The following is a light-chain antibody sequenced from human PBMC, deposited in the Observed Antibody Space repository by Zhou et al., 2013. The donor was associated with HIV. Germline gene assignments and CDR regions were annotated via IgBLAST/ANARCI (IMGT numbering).Light chain of an antibody. Sequence: EIVLTQSPDTLSLSPGERATLSCRASQSVSSNLAWYQQKPGQAPRLLIYGASTRATGIPARFSGSGSGTEFTLTISSLQSEDFAVYYCQQYNNWLYTFGQGTKLEIK. CDR1: QSVSSN. CDR2: GAS. J-gene: IGKJ2*01. CDR3: QQYNNWLYT. V-gene: IGKV3-15*01.